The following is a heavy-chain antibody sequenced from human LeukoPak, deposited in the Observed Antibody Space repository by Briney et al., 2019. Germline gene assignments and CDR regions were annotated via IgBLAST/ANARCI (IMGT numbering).Heavy chain of an antibody. V-gene: IGHV3-30*03. CDR1: GFTFSNYG. Sequence: GRSLRLSCAASGFTFSNYGMHWVRQAPGKGLEWVAVISYDGSDRFYTDSVKGRFTISRDTSTYTLYLQMNTLRPEDTAVYYCARDRSNCFDPWGQGTLVTVSS. CDR2: ISYDGSDR. J-gene: IGHJ5*02. CDR3: ARDRSNCFDP.